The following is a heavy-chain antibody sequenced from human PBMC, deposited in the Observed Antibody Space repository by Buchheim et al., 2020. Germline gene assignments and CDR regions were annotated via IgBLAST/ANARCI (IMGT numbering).Heavy chain of an antibody. V-gene: IGHV3-30*04. CDR3: ARDAKLRYFDWLLYNSWFDP. Sequence: QVQLVESGGGVVQPGRSLRLSCAASGFTFSSYAMHWVRQAPGKGLEWVAVISYDGSNKYYADSVKGRFTISRDNSTNTLYLQMNSMRAEDTAVYYCARDAKLRYFDWLLYNSWFDPWGQGTL. J-gene: IGHJ5*02. CDR2: ISYDGSNK. D-gene: IGHD3-9*01. CDR1: GFTFSSYA.